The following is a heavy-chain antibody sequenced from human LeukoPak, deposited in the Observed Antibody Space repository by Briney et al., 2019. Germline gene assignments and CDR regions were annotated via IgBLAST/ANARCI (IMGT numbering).Heavy chain of an antibody. J-gene: IGHJ4*02. CDR1: GFTVSSNY. CDR2: IYSGDST. V-gene: IGHV3-53*01. CDR3: ARDLVRWEAIDY. D-gene: IGHD4-23*01. Sequence: PGGSLRLSCAASGFTVSSNYMSWVRQAPGKGLGWVSLIYSGDSTYYADSVKGRFTISRDNSKNTLYLQMNSLRAEDTAVYYCARDLVRWEAIDYWGQGTLVTVSS.